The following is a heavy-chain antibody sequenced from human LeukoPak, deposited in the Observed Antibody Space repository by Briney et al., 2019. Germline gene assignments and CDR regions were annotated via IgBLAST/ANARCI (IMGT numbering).Heavy chain of an antibody. CDR2: ISSSSSYT. CDR1: GFTFSDYY. J-gene: IGHJ4*02. CDR3: ARDQAVTGGFDY. V-gene: IGHV3-11*06. Sequence: PGGSLRLSCAASGFTFSDYYMSWIRQAPGKGLEWVSYISSSSSYTNYADSVKGRFTISRDNAKNSLYLRMNSLRAEDTAVYYCARDQAVTGGFDYWGQGTLVTVSS. D-gene: IGHD1-26*01.